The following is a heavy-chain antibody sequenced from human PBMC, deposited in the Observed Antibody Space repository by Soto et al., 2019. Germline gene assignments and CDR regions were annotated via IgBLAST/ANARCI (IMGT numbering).Heavy chain of an antibody. CDR1: GGSISSYY. Sequence: PSETLSLTCTVSGGSISSYYWSWIRQPPGKGLEWIGYIYYSGSTKYNPSLKSRVTISADTSKNQFSLKLSSVTAADTAVYYCPSLTNYYGSGSYYNWFAPWGQGTLVTVSS. CDR3: PSLTNYYGSGSYYNWFAP. D-gene: IGHD3-10*01. CDR2: IYYSGST. J-gene: IGHJ5*02. V-gene: IGHV4-59*08.